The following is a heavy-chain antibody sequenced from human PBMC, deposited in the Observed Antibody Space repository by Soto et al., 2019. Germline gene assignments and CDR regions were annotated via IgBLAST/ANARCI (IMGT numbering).Heavy chain of an antibody. CDR1: GFTFRSYA. CDR2: ISHNAGRI. CDR3: AKDRRDYGDIAIDH. V-gene: IGHV3-23*01. J-gene: IGHJ5*02. Sequence: EVRLLESGGRLIQPGGSLRLSCAASGFTFRSYAMSWVRQAPGKGLEWLSSISHNAGRIFYADSVKGRFIISRDNSQSMLFLQMNSLAADDTAVYFCAKDRRDYGDIAIDHWGQGSLVTVSS. D-gene: IGHD4-17*01.